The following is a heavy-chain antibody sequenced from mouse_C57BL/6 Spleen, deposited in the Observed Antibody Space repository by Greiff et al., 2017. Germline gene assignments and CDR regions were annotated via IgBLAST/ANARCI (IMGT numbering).Heavy chain of an antibody. CDR1: GYSITSGYY. CDR3: AREGWDEDYFDY. Sequence: EVQRVESGPGLVKPSQSLSLTCSVTGYSITSGYYWNWIRQFPGNKLEWMGYISYDGSNNYNPSLKNRISITRDTSKNQFFLKLNSVTTEDTATYYCAREGWDEDYFDYWGQGTTLTVSS. D-gene: IGHD4-1*01. V-gene: IGHV3-6*01. CDR2: ISYDGSN. J-gene: IGHJ2*01.